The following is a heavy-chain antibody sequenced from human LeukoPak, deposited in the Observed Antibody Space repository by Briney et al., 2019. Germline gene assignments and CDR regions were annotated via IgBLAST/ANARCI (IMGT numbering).Heavy chain of an antibody. V-gene: IGHV3-7*01. Sequence: PGGSLRLSCAASGFTFSSYWMSWVRQAPGKGLEWVANIKQDGSEKYYADSVKGRFTISRDNSKNTLYLQMNSLRAEDTAVYYCARSRSGSYLLGYWGQGTLVAVSS. J-gene: IGHJ4*02. D-gene: IGHD1-26*01. CDR1: GFTFSSYW. CDR3: ARSRSGSYLLGY. CDR2: IKQDGSEK.